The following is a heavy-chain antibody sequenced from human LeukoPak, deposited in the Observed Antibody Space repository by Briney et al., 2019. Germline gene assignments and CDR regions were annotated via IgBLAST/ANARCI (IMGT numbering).Heavy chain of an antibody. V-gene: IGHV4-59*08. CDR3: AGGHSSGWTAFDY. D-gene: IGHD6-25*01. J-gene: IGHJ4*02. Sequence: SETLSLTCTVSGGSISSYYWSWIRQPPGKGLEWIGFIYHTGSTNYGPSLKSRVTMSVDTSKKQFSLKLSSVTAADTAVYYCAGGHSSGWTAFDYGGQGTLVSVSS. CDR2: IYHTGST. CDR1: GGSISSYY.